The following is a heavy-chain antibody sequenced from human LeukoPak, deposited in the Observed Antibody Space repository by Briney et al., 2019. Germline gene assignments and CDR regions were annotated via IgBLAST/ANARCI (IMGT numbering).Heavy chain of an antibody. CDR2: IYTSGIT. CDR1: GGSISGYW. CDR3: ARVVIPDAFGAFNI. V-gene: IGHV4-4*07. D-gene: IGHD2-21*01. J-gene: IGHJ3*02. Sequence: KPSETLSLTCTVSGGSISGYWWSWLRQPAGKGLEWIGRIYTSGITNYNPSLKSRVTMSVDTSKNQFSLKLSSVTAADTAVYYCARVVIPDAFGAFNIWGQGTMVTVSS.